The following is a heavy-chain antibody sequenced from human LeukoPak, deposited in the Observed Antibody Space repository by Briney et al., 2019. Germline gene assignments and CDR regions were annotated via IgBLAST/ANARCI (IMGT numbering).Heavy chain of an antibody. CDR1: GYSFTSYW. CDR3: ARLNDYYDSSGYTDY. D-gene: IGHD3-22*01. J-gene: IGHJ4*02. V-gene: IGHV5-51*01. CDR2: IYPGDSDT. Sequence: GESLKISCKGSGYSFTSYWIGWVRQMPGKGQEWMGIIYPGDSDTRYSPSFQGQVTISADKSISTAYLQWSSLKASDTAMYYCARLNDYYDSSGYTDYWGQGTLVTVSS.